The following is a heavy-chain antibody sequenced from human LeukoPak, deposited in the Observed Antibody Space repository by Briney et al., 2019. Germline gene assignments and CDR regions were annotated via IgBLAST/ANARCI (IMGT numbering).Heavy chain of an antibody. J-gene: IGHJ4*02. D-gene: IGHD2-15*01. CDR1: GGSFSGYY. CDR2: INHSGST. V-gene: IGHV4-34*01. CDR3: ARDRRASGYCSGGSCFDY. Sequence: SETLSLTCAVYGGSFSGYYWSWIRQPPGKGLEWIGEINHSGSTNYNPSLKSRVTISVDTSKNQFSLKLSSVTAADTAVYYCARDRRASGYCSGGSCFDYWGQGTLVTVSS.